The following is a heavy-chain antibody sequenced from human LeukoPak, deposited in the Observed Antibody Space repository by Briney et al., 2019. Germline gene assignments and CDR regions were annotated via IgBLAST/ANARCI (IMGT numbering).Heavy chain of an antibody. CDR2: ISAYNGNT. J-gene: IGHJ3*02. CDR1: GYTITSYG. CDR3: AREGVYSSSLDAFDI. D-gene: IGHD6-13*01. Sequence: ASVKVSCKASGYTITSYGISWVRQAPGQGLEWMGWISAYNGNTNYAQKLQGRVTMTTDTSTSTAYMELRSLRSDDTAVYYCAREGVYSSSLDAFDIWGQGTMVTVSS. V-gene: IGHV1-18*01.